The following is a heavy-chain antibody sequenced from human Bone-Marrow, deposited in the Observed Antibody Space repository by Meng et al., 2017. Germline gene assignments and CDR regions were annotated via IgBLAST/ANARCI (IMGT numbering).Heavy chain of an antibody. J-gene: IGHJ4*02. CDR2: SSAYNGNT. CDR3: ARVEVGITSGDY. CDR1: GYTFTNYG. Sequence: QAQVVQAGGDVKKPGASVKVSCKASGYTFTNYGITWVRQAPGQGLEWMGWSSAYNGNTNYAQTLQGRLTMTTDTSTSTAYLELRSLSSDDTAVYYCARVEVGITSGDYWGQGTLVTVSS. D-gene: IGHD1-26*01. V-gene: IGHV1-18*01.